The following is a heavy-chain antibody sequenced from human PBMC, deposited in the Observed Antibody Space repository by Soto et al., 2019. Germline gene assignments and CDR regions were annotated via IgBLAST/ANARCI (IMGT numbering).Heavy chain of an antibody. D-gene: IGHD4-4*01. CDR2: INYSGST. J-gene: IGHJ6*03. Sequence: QVQLQESGPGLVKPSETLSLTCTVSGGSISSYYWSWIRQPPGKGLEWIGYINYSGSTTYHPSLKSRVTISLDTSKNQFSLKLSSVTAADTAVYYCASERIATVASYYYYMDVWGKGTPVTFSS. CDR1: GGSISSYY. CDR3: ASERIATVASYYYYMDV. V-gene: IGHV4-59*01.